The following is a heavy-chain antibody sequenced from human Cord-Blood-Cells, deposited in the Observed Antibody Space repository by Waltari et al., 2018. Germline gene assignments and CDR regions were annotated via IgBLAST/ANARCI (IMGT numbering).Heavy chain of an antibody. CDR3: ARGTNYYGSGSYGRYYYYGMDV. CDR1: GGSISSGGYS. J-gene: IGHJ6*02. CDR2: IYHRGST. D-gene: IGHD3-10*01. V-gene: IGHV4-30-2*01. Sequence: QLQLQESGSGLVKPSQTLSLTCAVSGGSISSGGYSWSWIRQPPGKGLEWIGYIYHRGSTYYNPSLKSRVTISVDRSKNQFSLKLSSVTAADTAVYYCARGTNYYGSGSYGRYYYYGMDVWGQGTTVTVSS.